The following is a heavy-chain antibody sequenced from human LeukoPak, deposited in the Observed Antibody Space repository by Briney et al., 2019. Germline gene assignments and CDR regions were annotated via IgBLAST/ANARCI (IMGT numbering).Heavy chain of an antibody. D-gene: IGHD3-22*01. V-gene: IGHV3-7*01. Sequence: PGGSLRLSCAASGFTFSSYWMSWVRQAPGKGLEWVANIKQDGSEKYYVDSVKGRFTISRDNAKNSLYLQMNSLRAEDTAVYYCARDQVVDSSGYYYVSFYYYGMDVWGQGTTVTVSS. CDR1: GFTFSSYW. J-gene: IGHJ6*02. CDR2: IKQDGSEK. CDR3: ARDQVVDSSGYYYVSFYYYGMDV.